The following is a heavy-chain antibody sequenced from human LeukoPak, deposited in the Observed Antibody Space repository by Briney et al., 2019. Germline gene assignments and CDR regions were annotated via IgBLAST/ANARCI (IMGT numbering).Heavy chain of an antibody. J-gene: IGHJ4*02. Sequence: PSETLSLTCTVSGYSISNGYYWGWIRQSPGKGLEWVGSVSHRGSTYYNPSLRSRVTISVDRSKQKFSLRLTSVTAADTAVYYCARQATYCSGGSCYSGAFYWGQGTLVTVSS. CDR1: GYSISNGYY. CDR3: ARQATYCSGGSCYSGAFY. CDR2: VSHRGST. V-gene: IGHV4-38-2*02. D-gene: IGHD2-15*01.